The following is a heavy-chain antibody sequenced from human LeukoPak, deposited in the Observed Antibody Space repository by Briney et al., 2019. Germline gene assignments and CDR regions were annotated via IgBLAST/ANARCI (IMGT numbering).Heavy chain of an antibody. Sequence: PSQTLSLTCTVSGGSISSGSYYWSWIRQPAGKGLEWIGRIYTSGSTNYNPSLKSRVTISVDTSKNQFSLKLSSVTAADTAVYYCARGRYYGSGSSMYYFDYWGQGTLATVSS. CDR3: ARGRYYGSGSSMYYFDY. D-gene: IGHD3-10*01. J-gene: IGHJ4*02. CDR1: GGSISSGSYY. V-gene: IGHV4-61*02. CDR2: IYTSGST.